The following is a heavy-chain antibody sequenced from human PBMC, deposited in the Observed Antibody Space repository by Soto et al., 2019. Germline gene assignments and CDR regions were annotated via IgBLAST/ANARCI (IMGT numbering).Heavy chain of an antibody. J-gene: IGHJ5*02. CDR2: ITHTGRT. Sequence: SVTLSLTCTVSGGSVRSSDYYWSWIRQPPGKGLEWIGEITHTGRTNYNPSLKSRVTISVDTSKNEFSLKLSSVTAADTSVYYCARIYCTSTTCYVVPWGQGTQVTVSS. V-gene: IGHV4-34*01. CDR1: GGSVRSSDYY. D-gene: IGHD2-2*01. CDR3: ARIYCTSTTCYVVP.